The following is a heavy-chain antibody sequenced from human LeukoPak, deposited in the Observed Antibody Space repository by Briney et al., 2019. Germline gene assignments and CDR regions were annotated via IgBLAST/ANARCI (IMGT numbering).Heavy chain of an antibody. CDR1: GISLSNYG. Sequence: GVSLRLYCAVSGISLSNYGMSWVRQAPGKGLEWVAGISGSGGGTNYADSVKGRFAISRDNPKNTLYLQMNRLRAEDTAVYFCAKRGVVIRVILVGFHKEAYYFDSWGQGALVTVSS. J-gene: IGHJ4*02. CDR2: ISGSGGGT. V-gene: IGHV3-23*01. D-gene: IGHD3-22*01. CDR3: AKRGVVIRVILVGFHKEAYYFDS.